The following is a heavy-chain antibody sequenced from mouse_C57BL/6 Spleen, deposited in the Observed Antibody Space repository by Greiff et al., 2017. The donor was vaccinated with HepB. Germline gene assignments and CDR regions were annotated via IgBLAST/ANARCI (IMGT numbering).Heavy chain of an antibody. Sequence: EVKLVESGGGLVKPGGSLKLSCAASGFTFSSYAMSWVRQTPEKRLEWVATISDGGSYTYYPDNVKGRFTISRDNANNNLYLQMSHLKSEDTAMYYCARRDYDYGGYFDYWGQGTTLTVSS. CDR1: GFTFSSYA. J-gene: IGHJ2*01. V-gene: IGHV5-4*03. CDR3: ARRDYDYGGYFDY. D-gene: IGHD2-4*01. CDR2: ISDGGSYT.